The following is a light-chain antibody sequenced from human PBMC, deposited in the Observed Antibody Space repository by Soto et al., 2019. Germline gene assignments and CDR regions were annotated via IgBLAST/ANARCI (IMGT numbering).Light chain of an antibody. CDR2: DPS. Sequence: ETVLTQSPASLSLSPGESATLSCWASESVSSHLAWYQQKPGQAPRLLIYDPSNRATGIPARFSGSGSGTDLTLTISRLEAEDSAVYYFQQRGNWPPLYTFGQGTKVEIK. CDR3: QQRGNWPPLYT. V-gene: IGKV3-11*01. CDR1: ESVSSH. J-gene: IGKJ2*01.